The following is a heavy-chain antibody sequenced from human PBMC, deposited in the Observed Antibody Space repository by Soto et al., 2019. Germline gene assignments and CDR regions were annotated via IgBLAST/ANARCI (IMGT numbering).Heavy chain of an antibody. CDR2: ISYDGSNK. CDR1: GFTFSSYA. CDR3: ARASPPYNWNYPPQIDY. V-gene: IGHV3-30-3*01. Sequence: GGSLRLSCAASGFTFSSYAMHWVRQAPGKGLEWVAVISYDGSNKYYADSVKGRFTISRDNSKNTLYLQMNSLRAEDTAVYYCARASPPYNWNYPPQIDYWGPGTLVTVSS. J-gene: IGHJ4*02. D-gene: IGHD1-7*01.